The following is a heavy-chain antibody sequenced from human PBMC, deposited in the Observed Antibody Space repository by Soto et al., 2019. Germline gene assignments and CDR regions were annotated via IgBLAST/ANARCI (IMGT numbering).Heavy chain of an antibody. Sequence: SETLSLTCTVSGGSISSYYWSWIRQPPGKGLEWIGYIYYSGSTNYNPSLKSRVTISVDTSKNQFSLKLSSVTAADTAVYYCAIHVPRRFGGGELWFGELSSLGYYYYMDVWGKGTTVTVSS. CDR2: IYYSGST. V-gene: IGHV4-59*08. D-gene: IGHD3-10*01. J-gene: IGHJ6*03. CDR1: GGSISSYY. CDR3: AIHVPRRFGGGELWFGELSSLGYYYYMDV.